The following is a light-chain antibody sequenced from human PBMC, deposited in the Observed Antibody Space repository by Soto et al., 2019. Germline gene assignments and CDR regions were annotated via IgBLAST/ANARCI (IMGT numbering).Light chain of an antibody. J-gene: IGKJ1*01. CDR3: QQYNSWLWT. V-gene: IGKV3-15*01. CDR1: QNVNSN. Sequence: ELVITQSPTSLSLAPTERPILSSGASQNVNSNLAWYQQKPGQAPRFLIYGASTRATGIPARFSGSGSGTEFTLIISSLQSEDSAVYYCQQYNSWLWTCGQGTKVDI. CDR2: GAS.